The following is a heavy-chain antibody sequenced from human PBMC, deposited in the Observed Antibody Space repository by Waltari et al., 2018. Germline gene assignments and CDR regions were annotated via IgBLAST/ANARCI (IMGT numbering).Heavy chain of an antibody. CDR2: VEPGDSGT. J-gene: IGHJ3*02. CDR1: GYSFTNYC. Sequence: EVQLLQSGAEVKKPGESLKIPCKYSGYSFTNYCIGWVRQMAGNGLEVVDVVEPGDSGTVYGPSYQGQVTISGNKSISTAYLQVSSLKAADTAVYYCARNYGENGDEAFDIWGQGTLVTVSS. V-gene: IGHV5-51*01. CDR3: ARNYGENGDEAFDI. D-gene: IGHD2-8*01.